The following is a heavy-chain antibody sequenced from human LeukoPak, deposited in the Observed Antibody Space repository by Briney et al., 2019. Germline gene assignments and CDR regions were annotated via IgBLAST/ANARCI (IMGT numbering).Heavy chain of an antibody. J-gene: IGHJ4*02. Sequence: PGGSLRLSCAASGFTFSSYSMNWVRQAPGKGLEWVSVIYSGGSTYYADSVKGRFTISRDNSKNTLYLQMNSLRAEDTAVYYCARGLNQFYFDYWGQGTLVTVSS. CDR1: GFTFSSYS. D-gene: IGHD1-14*01. CDR3: ARGLNQFYFDY. CDR2: IYSGGST. V-gene: IGHV3-66*01.